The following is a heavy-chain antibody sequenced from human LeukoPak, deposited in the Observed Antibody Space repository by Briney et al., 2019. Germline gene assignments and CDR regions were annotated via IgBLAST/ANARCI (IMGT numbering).Heavy chain of an antibody. D-gene: IGHD2-2*01. CDR2: MSGDGRVT. CDR1: GFTFTNTA. CDR3: AKRRSVPAATISHFDS. Sequence: GGSLRLSCAASGFTFTNTAMSWVRQAPGKGLEWLSGMSGDGRVTHYPDSVRGRFTISRDNSKNTLFLHMNGLTAEDTATYYCAKRRSVPAATISHFDSWGQGTLVTVSS. J-gene: IGHJ4*02. V-gene: IGHV3-23*01.